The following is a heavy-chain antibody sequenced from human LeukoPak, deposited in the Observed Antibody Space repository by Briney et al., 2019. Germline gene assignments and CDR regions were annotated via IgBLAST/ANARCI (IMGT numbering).Heavy chain of an antibody. J-gene: IGHJ4*02. CDR3: AKGLRSDF. Sequence: ASVKVSCKAPGYTFNHYDVNWVRQAPGQGLEWMGWMNPKSGTRVYAQKFQGRVTMTSDSYINTAYMELTSLTSDDTAVYYCAKGLRSDFWGQGTLVIVSS. D-gene: IGHD3-16*02. V-gene: IGHV1-8*01. CDR1: GYTFNHYD. CDR2: MNPKSGTR.